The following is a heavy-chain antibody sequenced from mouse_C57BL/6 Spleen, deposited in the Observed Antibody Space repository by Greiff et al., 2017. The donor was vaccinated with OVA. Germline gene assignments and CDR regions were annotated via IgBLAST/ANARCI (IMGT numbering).Heavy chain of an antibody. Sequence: VQLKESVAELVRPGASVKLSCTASGFNIKNTYMHWVKQRPEQGLEWIGRIDPANGNTKYAPKFQGKATITADTSSNTAYLQLSSLTSEDTAIYYCACYYGSSYDAMDYWGQGTSVTVSS. D-gene: IGHD1-1*01. CDR1: GFNIKNTY. J-gene: IGHJ4*01. CDR2: IDPANGNT. V-gene: IGHV14-3*01. CDR3: ACYYGSSYDAMDY.